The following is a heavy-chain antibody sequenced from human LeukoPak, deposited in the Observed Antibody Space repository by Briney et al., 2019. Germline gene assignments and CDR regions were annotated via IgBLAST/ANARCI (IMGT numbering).Heavy chain of an antibody. D-gene: IGHD3-9*01. V-gene: IGHV3-33*01. Sequence: GGSLRLSCAASGFTFSSYGMHWVRQAPGKGLEWVAVIWYDGSDKYYADSVKGRFTISRDNSKNTLYLQMNGLRAEDTAVYYCARGLARYFDWLLYYYGMDVWGQGTTATVSS. CDR3: ARGLARYFDWLLYYYGMDV. CDR1: GFTFSSYG. CDR2: IWYDGSDK. J-gene: IGHJ6*02.